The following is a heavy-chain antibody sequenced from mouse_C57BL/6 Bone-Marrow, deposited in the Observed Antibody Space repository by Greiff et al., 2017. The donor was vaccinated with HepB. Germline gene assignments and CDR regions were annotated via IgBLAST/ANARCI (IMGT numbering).Heavy chain of an antibody. D-gene: IGHD2-4*01. J-gene: IGHJ4*01. CDR3: ARGRRLRLGGYAMDY. V-gene: IGHV5-4*03. CDR1: GFTFSSYA. Sequence: EVKLEESGGGLVKPGGSLKLSCAASGFTFSSYAMSWVRQTPEKRLEWVATISDGGSYTYYPDNVKGRFTISRDNAKNNLYLQMSHLKSEDTAMYYCARGRRLRLGGYAMDYWGQGTSVTVSS. CDR2: ISDGGSYT.